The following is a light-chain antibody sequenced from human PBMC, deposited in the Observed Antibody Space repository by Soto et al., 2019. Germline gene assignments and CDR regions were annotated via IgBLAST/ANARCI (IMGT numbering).Light chain of an antibody. CDR3: QQYNNWPRT. CDR2: SAS. V-gene: IGKV3-15*01. Sequence: DMVLTQSPATLSLSPGERATLSCRASQSVSNFLAWYQQKPGQAPRLLIYSASTRATGIPARFSGSGSGTEFTLTINSLQSEDFAVYYCQQYNNWPRTFGQGTKVDIK. J-gene: IGKJ1*01. CDR1: QSVSNF.